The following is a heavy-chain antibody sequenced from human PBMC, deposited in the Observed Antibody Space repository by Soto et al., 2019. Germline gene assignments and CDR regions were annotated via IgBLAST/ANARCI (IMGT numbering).Heavy chain of an antibody. CDR3: AREAVAGRFDY. D-gene: IGHD6-19*01. Sequence: QIQLVQSGAEVKKPGASVKVSCKASGYTFINYGISGVRQAPGQGLEWMGWISAYNDNTNYAQKLQGRVTMTADTSTSTAYMELRSLRSDDTAVYYCAREAVAGRFDYWGQGTQVTVPS. J-gene: IGHJ4*02. CDR2: ISAYNDNT. V-gene: IGHV1-18*01. CDR1: GYTFINYG.